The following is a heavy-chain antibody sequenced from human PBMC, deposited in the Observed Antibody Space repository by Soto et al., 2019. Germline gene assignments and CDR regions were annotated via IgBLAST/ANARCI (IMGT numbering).Heavy chain of an antibody. CDR3: ARVEPSRFGERRGAFDY. CDR1: GGSISSGGYY. Sequence: QVQLQESGPGLVKPSQTLSLTCTVSGGSISSGGYYWSWIRQHPGKGLEWIGYIYYSGSPYYNPYLKSRVTISVDTSKNQFSLKLSSVTAADTAVYYCARVEPSRFGERRGAFDYWGQGTLVTVSS. CDR2: IYYSGSP. V-gene: IGHV4-31*03. J-gene: IGHJ4*02. D-gene: IGHD3-10*01.